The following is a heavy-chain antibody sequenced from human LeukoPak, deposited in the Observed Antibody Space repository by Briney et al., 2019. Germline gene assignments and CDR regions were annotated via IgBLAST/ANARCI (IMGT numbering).Heavy chain of an antibody. V-gene: IGHV3-48*01. D-gene: IGHD3-10*02. Sequence: GGSLRLSCAASGFTFSKYYMNWVRQAPGKGLEWISYISSSSLTKYYAGSVKGRFTISRDNARNSLYLQMNSLRAEDTAVYYCAELGITMIGGVWGKGTTVTISS. CDR3: AELGITMIGGV. J-gene: IGHJ6*04. CDR1: GFTFSKYY. CDR2: ISSSSLTK.